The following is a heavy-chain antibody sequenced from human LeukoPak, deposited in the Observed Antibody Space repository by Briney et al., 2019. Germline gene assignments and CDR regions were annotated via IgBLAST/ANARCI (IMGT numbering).Heavy chain of an antibody. D-gene: IGHD3-22*01. Sequence: PGGSLRLSCAASGFTFSSYAMSWVRQAPGKGLEWVSAISGSGGSTYYADSVEGRFTISRDNSKNTLYLQMNSLRAEDTAVYYCAKDMGSPNQDLTYYYDSSGYFDYWGQGTLVTVSS. V-gene: IGHV3-23*01. J-gene: IGHJ4*02. CDR1: GFTFSSYA. CDR3: AKDMGSPNQDLTYYYDSSGYFDY. CDR2: ISGSGGST.